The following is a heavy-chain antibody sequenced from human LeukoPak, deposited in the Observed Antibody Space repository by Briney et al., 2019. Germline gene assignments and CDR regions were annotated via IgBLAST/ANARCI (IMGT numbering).Heavy chain of an antibody. CDR2: ISSSGSTI. D-gene: IGHD6-13*01. CDR3: ARDYPGIAAVFDY. Sequence: GGSLRLSCAASGFPFGDYYMSWIRQAPGKGLEWVSYISSSGSTIYYADSVKGRFTISRDNAKNSLYLQMNSLRAEDTAVYYCARDYPGIAAVFDYWGQGTLVTVSS. V-gene: IGHV3-11*04. J-gene: IGHJ4*02. CDR1: GFPFGDYY.